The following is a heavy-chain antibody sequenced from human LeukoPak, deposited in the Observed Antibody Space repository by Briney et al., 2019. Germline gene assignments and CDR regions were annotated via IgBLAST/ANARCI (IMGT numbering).Heavy chain of an antibody. J-gene: IGHJ6*02. CDR2: ISHDGNSK. CDR1: GFTLSTYG. CDR3: AKVLRYSYGYYYYYYYGMDV. Sequence: PGGSLRLSCAASGFTLSTYGMHWVRQAPGKGLEWVAMISHDGNSKQYADFAKGRFTISRDNSKNTLYLQMNSLRAEDTAVYYCAKVLRYSYGYYYYYYYGMDVWGQGTTVTVSS. V-gene: IGHV3-30*18. D-gene: IGHD5-18*01.